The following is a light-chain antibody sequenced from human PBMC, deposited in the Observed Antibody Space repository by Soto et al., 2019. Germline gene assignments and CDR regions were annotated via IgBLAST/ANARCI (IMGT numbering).Light chain of an antibody. J-gene: IGLJ2*01. V-gene: IGLV1-40*01. CDR1: SSDIGAGYD. Sequence: QSVVTQTPSVSGAPGQRVTISCSGSSSDIGAGYDVHWYQQFPGTAPKLLIYGNNNRPSGVPDRFSGSKSGTSASLAITGLQAEDEADYCCQSFDTRLNSVVFGGGTKLTVL. CDR2: GNN. CDR3: QSFDTRLNSVV.